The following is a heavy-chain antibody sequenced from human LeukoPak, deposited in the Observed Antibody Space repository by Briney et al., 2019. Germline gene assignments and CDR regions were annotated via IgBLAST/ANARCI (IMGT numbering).Heavy chain of an antibody. J-gene: IGHJ4*02. CDR1: GFTFSSYA. D-gene: IGHD3-22*01. Sequence: PGGSLRLSCAASGFTFSSYAMSWVRQAPGKGLEWVSAISDSGGSTYYADSVKGRFTISRDNSKNTLYLQMNSLRAEDTAVYYCATAGSSGYYACFDYWGQGTLVTVSS. CDR2: ISDSGGST. V-gene: IGHV3-23*01. CDR3: ATAGSSGYYACFDY.